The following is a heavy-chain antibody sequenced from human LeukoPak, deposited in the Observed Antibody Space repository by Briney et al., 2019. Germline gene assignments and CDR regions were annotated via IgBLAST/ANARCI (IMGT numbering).Heavy chain of an antibody. J-gene: IGHJ4*02. Sequence: TGGSLRLSCAASGFNFNDHYMSWIRQAPGKGLEWISYISSTGSTTYSADSVKGRFTISRDNAKNSLHLQLNYLTAEDTAVYYCARAHFVTNYFDSWGQGTLVTVSS. V-gene: IGHV3-11*04. CDR2: ISSTGSTT. CDR1: GFNFNDHY. CDR3: ARAHFVTNYFDS. D-gene: IGHD2-21*02.